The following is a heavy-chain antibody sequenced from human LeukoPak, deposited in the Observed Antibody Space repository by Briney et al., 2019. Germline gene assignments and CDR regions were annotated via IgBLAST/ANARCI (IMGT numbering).Heavy chain of an antibody. D-gene: IGHD5-12*01. CDR2: ISGSGGST. Sequence: PGASLRLSCAASGFTFSSYAMSWVRQAPGKGLEWVSAISGSGGSTYYADSVKGRFTISRDNSKNTLYLQMNSLRAEDTAVYYCAKDSPNIVATIMGGSFDYWGQGTLVTVSS. J-gene: IGHJ4*02. CDR1: GFTFSSYA. V-gene: IGHV3-23*01. CDR3: AKDSPNIVATIMGGSFDY.